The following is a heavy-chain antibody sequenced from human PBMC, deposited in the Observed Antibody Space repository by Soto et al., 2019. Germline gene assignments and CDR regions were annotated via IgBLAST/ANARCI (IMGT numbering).Heavy chain of an antibody. J-gene: IGHJ5*02. D-gene: IGHD5-12*01. CDR3: ARRRGGVVATENWFDP. V-gene: IGHV4-39*01. Sequence: SETLSLTCTVSSGSISSSSYYWGWIRQSPGKGLEWIGTISYSGTTYYNPSLKSRVTISVDTSKNQFSLNLSSVTAADTAVYYCARRRGGVVATENWFDPWGQGTLVTVSS. CDR2: ISYSGTT. CDR1: SGSISSSSYY.